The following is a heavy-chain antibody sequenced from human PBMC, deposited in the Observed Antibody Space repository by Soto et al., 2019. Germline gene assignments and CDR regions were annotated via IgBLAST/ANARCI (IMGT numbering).Heavy chain of an antibody. V-gene: IGHV3-33*01. CDR1: GFTFSSYG. J-gene: IGHJ4*02. CDR2: IWYDGSNK. CDR3: ARDHRSSGWYFVY. Sequence: QVQLVESGGGVVQPGRSLRLSCAASGFTFSSYGMHWVRQAPGKGLEWVAVIWYDGSNKYYADSVKGRFTISRDNSKNTLYLQMNSLRSEDAAVYYCARDHRSSGWYFVYWGQGTLVTVSS. D-gene: IGHD6-19*01.